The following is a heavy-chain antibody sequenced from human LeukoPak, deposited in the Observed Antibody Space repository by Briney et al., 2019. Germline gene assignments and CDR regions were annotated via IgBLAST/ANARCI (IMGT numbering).Heavy chain of an antibody. CDR2: LTRTSSAT. CDR1: GFTFSSFV. D-gene: IGHD5-18*01. V-gene: IGHV3-48*01. CDR3: ATGGSEYRSDWFDS. J-gene: IGHJ5*01. Sequence: GGSLRLSCAASGFTFSSFVMSWVRQAPGRGLEWLSYLTRTSSATWYADSVKGRFTIFRDNAKSSLYLQMNSLRVEDTAVYYCATGGSEYRSDWFDSWGQGTLVNVAS.